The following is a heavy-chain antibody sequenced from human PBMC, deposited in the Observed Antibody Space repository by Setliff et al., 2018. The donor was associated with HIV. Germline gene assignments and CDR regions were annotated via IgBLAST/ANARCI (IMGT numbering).Heavy chain of an antibody. CDR1: GDSISSDFY. CDR2: IYYSRTSSYENFFHTGTT. Sequence: SETLSLTCTVSGDSISSDFYWGWIRQPPGKGLEWIGYIYYSRTSSYENFFHTGTTKYDPSLRSRVTMSVDTSKNQFSVKLNSVTAADTAVYFCARWGAGYNSYDSWGQGSLVTVS. D-gene: IGHD5-12*01. CDR3: ARWGAGYNSYDS. J-gene: IGHJ4*02. V-gene: IGHV4-61*01.